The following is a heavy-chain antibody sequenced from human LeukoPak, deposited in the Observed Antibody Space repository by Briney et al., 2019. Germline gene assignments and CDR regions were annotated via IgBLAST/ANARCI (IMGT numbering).Heavy chain of an antibody. V-gene: IGHV3-7*03. Sequence: GGSLRLSCAASGFTFSSSWMSWVRQAPGKGLEWVANIKQDGNEKYYVDSVKGRLTISRDNAKNSLYLQMNSLRAEDTAVYYCARGAVWFEPLFDYWGQGILVTVSS. CDR3: ARGAVWFEPLFDY. J-gene: IGHJ4*02. CDR1: GFTFSSSW. CDR2: IKQDGNEK. D-gene: IGHD3-10*01.